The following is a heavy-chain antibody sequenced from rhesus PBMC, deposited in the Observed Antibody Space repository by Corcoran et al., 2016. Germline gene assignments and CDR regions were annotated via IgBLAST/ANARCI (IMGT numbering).Heavy chain of an antibody. D-gene: IGHD4-4*01. J-gene: IGHJ4*01. CDR2: IYGSSTST. V-gene: IGHV4S10*01. CDR1: GGSLSDSYR. CDR3: ARGPYDYGSYRTDY. Sequence: QVQLQESGPGVVKPSETLSLTCAVSGGSLSDSYRWSWIRQPPGKGLEWIGYIYGSSTSTNYNPSLKSRVTISKDTSKNQFSLKLSSVTAADTAVYYCARGPYDYGSYRTDYWGQGVLVTVSS.